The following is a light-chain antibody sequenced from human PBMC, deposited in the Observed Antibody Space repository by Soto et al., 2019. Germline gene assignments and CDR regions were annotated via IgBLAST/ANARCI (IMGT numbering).Light chain of an antibody. CDR2: DVS. CDR1: SCDVGGYNY. Sequence: QSVLTQPASVSGSPGQSITISCTGTSCDVGGYNYVSWYQQHPGKAPKLMIYDVSNRPSGVSNRFSGSKSVNTASLTISGVQAEDEADYYCSSYTSSSTRVFGTGTKLTVL. CDR3: SSYTSSSTRV. V-gene: IGLV2-14*01. J-gene: IGLJ1*01.